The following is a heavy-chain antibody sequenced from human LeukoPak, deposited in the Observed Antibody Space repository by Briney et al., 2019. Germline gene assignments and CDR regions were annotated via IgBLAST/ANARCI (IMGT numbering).Heavy chain of an antibody. CDR3: AREPGGAEYSGYDPFDF. CDR2: TYYRSKRYN. Sequence: SQTLSLTCAISGDSVSSNSAAWNWIRQSPSRGLEWLGRTYYRSKRYNDYAVSVKSLITINPDTSKNQFSLQLNSVTPEDTAVYYCAREPGGAEYSGYDPFDFWGQGTLVTVSS. V-gene: IGHV6-1*01. CDR1: GDSVSSNSAA. D-gene: IGHD5-12*01. J-gene: IGHJ4*02.